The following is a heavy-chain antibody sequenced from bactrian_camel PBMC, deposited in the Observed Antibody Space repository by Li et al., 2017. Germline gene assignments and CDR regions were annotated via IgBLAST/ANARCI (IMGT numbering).Heavy chain of an antibody. D-gene: IGHD2*01. CDR2: QRDAAT. J-gene: IGHJ4*01. CDR3: AARKVARGSHFSLGRAPALRSDEYNF. V-gene: IGHV3S31*01. CDR1: GYTYSTYC. Sequence: VQLVESGGGSVQSGRSLRLSCSAPGYTYSTYCLAWFRPAPGKEPEGVAAQRDAATYYDDSVKGRFTISQDNSKNTLFLQMNVLRPEDTAMYYCAARKVARGSHFSLGRAPALRSDEYNFWGQGTQVTVS.